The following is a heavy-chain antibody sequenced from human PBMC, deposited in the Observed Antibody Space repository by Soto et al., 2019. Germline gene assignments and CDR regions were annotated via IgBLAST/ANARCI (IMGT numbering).Heavy chain of an antibody. D-gene: IGHD3-9*01. CDR1: GFTFDEYD. J-gene: IGHJ4*02. Sequence: EVQLVESGGGLVQPGGSLRLSCAASGFTFDEYDMHWVRQAPGKGLEWVSAVGRTGATYYADSLKGRFTISRENAKNSVHLQVDSLRAEDTGVYYCARDDRTSDWLLAHWGLGTLVTVSS. V-gene: IGHV3-13*04. CDR3: ARDDRTSDWLLAH. CDR2: VGRTGAT.